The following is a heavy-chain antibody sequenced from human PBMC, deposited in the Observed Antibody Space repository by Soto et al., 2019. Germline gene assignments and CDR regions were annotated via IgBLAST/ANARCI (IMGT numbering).Heavy chain of an antibody. CDR1: GGTFSSYA. CDR2: IIPIFGTA. D-gene: IGHD5-12*01. J-gene: IGHJ4*02. Sequence: GASVKVSCKASGGTFSSYAISWVRQAPGQGLDWMGGIIPIFGTANYAQKFQGRVTITADESTSTAYMELSSLRSEDTAVYYCARTLNSGYDPFYFDYWGQGTLVTVSS. V-gene: IGHV1-69*13. CDR3: ARTLNSGYDPFYFDY.